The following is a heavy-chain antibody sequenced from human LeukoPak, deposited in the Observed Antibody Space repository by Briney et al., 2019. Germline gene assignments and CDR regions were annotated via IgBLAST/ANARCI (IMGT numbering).Heavy chain of an antibody. D-gene: IGHD6-13*01. CDR3: AKALTLGSSSACDP. CDR2: ISWNSGSI. Sequence: GGSLRLSCAASGFTFDDYAMHWVRQAPGKGLEWVSGISWNSGSIGYADSVKGRFTISRDNAKNSLYLQMNSLRAEDTALYYCAKALTLGSSSACDPWGQGTLVTVSS. CDR1: GFTFDDYA. J-gene: IGHJ5*02. V-gene: IGHV3-9*01.